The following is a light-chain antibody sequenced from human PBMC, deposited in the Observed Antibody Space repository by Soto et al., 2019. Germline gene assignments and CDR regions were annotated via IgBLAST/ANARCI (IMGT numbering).Light chain of an antibody. CDR1: QSVSSS. CDR2: GAS. J-gene: IGKJ5*01. Sequence: EIMMTQSPPTLSVSPGETATLSCRASQSVSSSLAWYQQKPGQAPRLLIYGASTRATGTPARFSGSGSGTDFTLTISSLQSEDFAVYYCQQYKNWPPITFGQGTRLEIK. V-gene: IGKV3-15*01. CDR3: QQYKNWPPIT.